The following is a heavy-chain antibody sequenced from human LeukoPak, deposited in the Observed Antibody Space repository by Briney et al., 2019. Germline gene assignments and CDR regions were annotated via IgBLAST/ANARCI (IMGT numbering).Heavy chain of an antibody. CDR1: GFTLSSYA. Sequence: PGGSLRLSCAASGFTLSSYAMSWVRQAPGKGLEWVSAISDSGNTYHADSVKGRFTISRDSSKNTLFLQMNRLRPEDAAVYYCAKAPVTTCRGAYCYPFDYWGQGTLVTVFS. CDR3: AKAPVTTCRGAYCYPFDY. CDR2: ISDSGNT. J-gene: IGHJ4*02. D-gene: IGHD2-21*01. V-gene: IGHV3-23*01.